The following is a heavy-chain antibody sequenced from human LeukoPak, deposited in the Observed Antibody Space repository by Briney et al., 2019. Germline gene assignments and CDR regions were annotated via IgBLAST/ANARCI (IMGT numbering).Heavy chain of an antibody. D-gene: IGHD3-22*01. CDR2: IYYSGST. Sequence: SETLSLTCTVSGGSISSSSYYWGWIRQPPGKGLEWIGSIYYSGSTNYNPSLKSRVTISVDTSKNQSSLKLSSVTAADTAVYYCARESSGYYYGFDYWGQGTLVTVSS. V-gene: IGHV4-39*07. J-gene: IGHJ4*02. CDR1: GGSISSSSYY. CDR3: ARESSGYYYGFDY.